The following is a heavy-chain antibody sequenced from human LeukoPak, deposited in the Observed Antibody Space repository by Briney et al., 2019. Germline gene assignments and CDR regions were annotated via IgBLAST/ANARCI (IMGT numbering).Heavy chain of an antibody. V-gene: IGHV3-48*04. CDR2: ISTSSGSI. CDR3: ATSSGWYYAFEM. Sequence: PGGSLRLSCAASGFTFSSNSMNWVRQAPGKGLEWIAYISTSSGSIHYAGSVMGRFTISRDHAKNSLYLQMTTLRAEDTALYYCATSSGWYYAFEMWGAGTMVAASS. CDR1: GFTFSSNS. D-gene: IGHD6-19*01. J-gene: IGHJ3*02.